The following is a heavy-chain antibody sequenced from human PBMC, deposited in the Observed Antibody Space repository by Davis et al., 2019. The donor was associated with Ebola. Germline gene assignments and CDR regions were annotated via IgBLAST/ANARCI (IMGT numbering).Heavy chain of an antibody. CDR3: ARYSREYYYGSGSYSNWFDP. J-gene: IGHJ5*02. V-gene: IGHV4-59*08. CDR1: GDSISSYY. CDR2: IYYSGST. D-gene: IGHD3-10*01. Sequence: SETLSLTCTVSGDSISSYYWSWIRQSPGKGLEWIGYIYYSGSTNYNPSLMSRVTMSQDTSKNQFSLKLSSVTAADTAMYYCARYSREYYYGSGSYSNWFDPWGQGTLVTVSS.